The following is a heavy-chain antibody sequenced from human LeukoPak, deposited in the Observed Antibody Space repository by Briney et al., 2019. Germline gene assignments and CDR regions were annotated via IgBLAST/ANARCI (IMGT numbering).Heavy chain of an antibody. D-gene: IGHD5-24*01. Sequence: GGSLRLSCIASEVTFNNYAMHWLRQAPGKGLEWVAVIGPDGTKEKYVESVKGRFTISRDNSKTTLYLQMNSLRAEDTAVYYCAKRRGYTKYYYYYYMDVWGKGTTVTVSS. CDR1: EVTFNNYA. CDR2: IGPDGTKE. J-gene: IGHJ6*03. CDR3: AKRRGYTKYYYYYYMDV. V-gene: IGHV3-30*18.